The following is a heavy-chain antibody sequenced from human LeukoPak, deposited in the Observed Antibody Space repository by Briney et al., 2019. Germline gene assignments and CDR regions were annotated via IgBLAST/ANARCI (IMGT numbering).Heavy chain of an antibody. CDR1: GDSISSYY. Sequence: SETLSLTRTVSGDSISSYYWSWIRQPPGKGLEWIGFIHYSGSTNYKPSLKSRVTISVDTSKNRFSLKLSSVTAADTAVYYCARGNTVTKLGYWGQGTLVTVSS. D-gene: IGHD4-17*01. CDR2: IHYSGST. V-gene: IGHV4-59*01. CDR3: ARGNTVTKLGY. J-gene: IGHJ4*02.